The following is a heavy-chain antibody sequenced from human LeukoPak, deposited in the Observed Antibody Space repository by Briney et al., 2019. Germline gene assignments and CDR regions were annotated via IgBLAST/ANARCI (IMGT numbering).Heavy chain of an antibody. D-gene: IGHD5-18*01. CDR1: GFAFSSYA. CDR2: ISGSGGST. Sequence: PGGSLRLSCAASGFAFSSYAVSWVRQAPGKGLEWVSGISGSGGSTYYADSVKGQFTISRDNSKNTLYLQMNSLRAEDTAVYYCAKYAYSTSRTFDYWGQGTLVTVSS. V-gene: IGHV3-23*01. CDR3: AKYAYSTSRTFDY. J-gene: IGHJ4*02.